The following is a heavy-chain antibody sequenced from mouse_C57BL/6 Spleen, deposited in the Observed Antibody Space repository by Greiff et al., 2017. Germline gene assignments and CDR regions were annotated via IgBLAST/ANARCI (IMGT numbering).Heavy chain of an antibody. J-gene: IGHJ1*03. CDR3: ARSFDGYLSFDV. CDR1: GYAFSSYW. V-gene: IGHV1-80*01. Sequence: QVQLQQSGAELVNPGASVKISCKASGYAFSSYWLNWVKQRPGKGLEWIGQIYPGDGVTNYNGKFKGKATLTADKSTITAYLQLSSLTSEDSAVYFCARSFDGYLSFDVWGTGTTVTVSS. D-gene: IGHD2-3*01. CDR2: IYPGDGVT.